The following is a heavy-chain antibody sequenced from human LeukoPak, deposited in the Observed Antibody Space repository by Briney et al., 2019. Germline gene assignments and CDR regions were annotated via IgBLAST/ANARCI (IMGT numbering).Heavy chain of an antibody. CDR1: GFIFDDYG. CDR2: ISWNSGSK. J-gene: IGHJ6*03. CDR3: ARDSTAASISYMDV. D-gene: IGHD5-12*01. V-gene: IGHV3-9*03. Sequence: PGGSLRLSCAASGFIFDDYGMHWVRQAPGKGLEWVSGISWNSGSKEYADSVKGRFTISRDNAKNSLYLQMNSLRVEDMALYFCARDSTAASISYMDVWGKGTTVTVSS.